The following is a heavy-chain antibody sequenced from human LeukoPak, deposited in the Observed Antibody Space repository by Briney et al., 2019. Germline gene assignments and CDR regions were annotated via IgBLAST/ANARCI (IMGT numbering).Heavy chain of an antibody. CDR1: GLTFSTYA. CDR3: ANDGRLSGSYGDLDY. CDR2: ISGNAGST. J-gene: IGHJ4*02. Sequence: GGSLRLSCAASGLTFSTYAMSWVRQAPGKGLEWVSTISGNAGSTHYADSVKGRFTISRDNSKNTLYLQMNSLRAEDTAVYYCANDGRLSGSYGDLDYWGQGTLVTVSS. D-gene: IGHD1-26*01. V-gene: IGHV3-23*01.